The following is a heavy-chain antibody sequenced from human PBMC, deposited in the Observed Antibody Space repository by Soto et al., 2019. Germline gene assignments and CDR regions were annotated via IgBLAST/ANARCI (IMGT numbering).Heavy chain of an antibody. D-gene: IGHD7-27*01. CDR2: VFHTGNN. Sequence: QVQMQESGPGLVKPSGTLSLTCAVSGDSISSSVWWTWVRQPPGKGLEWIGEVFHTGNNNYNPSLKSRVTMSVDKSTNEFSLKVTSVTAADTAIYYCARKAWVRFDYWGQGALVTVSS. CDR1: GDSISSSVW. CDR3: ARKAWVRFDY. J-gene: IGHJ4*02. V-gene: IGHV4-4*02.